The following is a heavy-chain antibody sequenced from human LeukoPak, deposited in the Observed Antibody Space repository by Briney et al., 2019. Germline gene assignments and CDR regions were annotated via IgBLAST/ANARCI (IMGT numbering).Heavy chain of an antibody. CDR2: ISSNGGST. CDR1: GFTFNIYA. Sequence: GVLRLSCEASGFTFNIYAMHWVRQAPGKGLEYVSAISSNGGSTYYANSVKGGFTISRDNSKNTLYLRMGSLRAEDMAVYYCARDDIVVVPAAEGDYYYYYMDVWGKGTTVTISS. J-gene: IGHJ6*03. D-gene: IGHD2-2*01. V-gene: IGHV3-64*01. CDR3: ARDDIVVVPAAEGDYYYYYMDV.